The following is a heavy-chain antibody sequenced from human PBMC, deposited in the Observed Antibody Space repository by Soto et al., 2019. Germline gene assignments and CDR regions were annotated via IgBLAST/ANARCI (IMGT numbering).Heavy chain of an antibody. D-gene: IGHD3-10*01. J-gene: IGHJ4*02. CDR1: GGSISSYY. Sequence: QVQLQESGPGLVKPSETLSLTCTVSGGSISSYYWSWIRQPPGKGLEWIGYIYYSGSTNYNPSLMSRVTISVDTSKNQFSLKLSSVTAADTAVYYCARNYGPGYTFDYWGQGTLVTVSS. CDR3: ARNYGPGYTFDY. V-gene: IGHV4-59*08. CDR2: IYYSGST.